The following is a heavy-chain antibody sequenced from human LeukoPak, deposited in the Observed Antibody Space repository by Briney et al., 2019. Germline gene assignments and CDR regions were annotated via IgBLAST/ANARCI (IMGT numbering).Heavy chain of an antibody. CDR1: GGTFSSYA. J-gene: IGHJ4*02. CDR2: IIPIFGTA. D-gene: IGHD3-22*01. V-gene: IGHV1-69*05. CDR3: AREEAYDSSGYSPL. Sequence: SVKVSCKASGGTFSSYAISWVRQAPGQGLEWMGRIIPIFGTANCAQKFQGRVTITTVESTSTAYMELSSLRSEDTAVYYCAREEAYDSSGYSPLWGQGTLVTVSS.